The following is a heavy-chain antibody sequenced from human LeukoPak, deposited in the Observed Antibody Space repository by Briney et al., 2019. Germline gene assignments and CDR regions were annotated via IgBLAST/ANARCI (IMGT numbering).Heavy chain of an antibody. D-gene: IGHD4/OR15-4a*01. CDR1: GFSFRDYG. CDR2: IQYDGNNI. CDR3: AKDERVYGTNAGTLLDY. V-gene: IGHV3-30*02. J-gene: IGHJ4*02. Sequence: GGSLRLSCTTSGFSFRDYGMHWVRQASGKGLELVAFIQYDGNNIYYADSVKGRFAISRDDSKNTLYLEMNSLRPKDTALYYCAKDERVYGTNAGTLLDYWGQGTLVSVSS.